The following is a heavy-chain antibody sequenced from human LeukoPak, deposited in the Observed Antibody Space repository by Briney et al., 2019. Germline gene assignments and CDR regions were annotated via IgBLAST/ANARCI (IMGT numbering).Heavy chain of an antibody. V-gene: IGHV4-59*12. CDR2: IYYSGST. J-gene: IGHJ4*02. CDR3: ASSYCGGDCYSLYYFDY. Sequence: SETLSLTCTVSGDSISSYYWSWIRQPPGKGLEWIGYIYYSGSTNYNPSLKSRVTISVDRSKNQFSLKLSSVTAADTAVYYCASSYCGGDCYSLYYFDYWGQGTLVTVSS. D-gene: IGHD2-21*02. CDR1: GDSISSYY.